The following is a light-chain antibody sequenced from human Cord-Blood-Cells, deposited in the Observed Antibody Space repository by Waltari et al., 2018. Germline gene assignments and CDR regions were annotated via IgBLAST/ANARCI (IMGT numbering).Light chain of an antibody. CDR1: SSDVGSYKL. CDR3: CSYAGSSTFV. J-gene: IGLJ2*01. CDR2: EGS. V-gene: IGLV2-23*03. Sequence: QSALTQPASVSGSPGQSITISCTGTSSDVGSYKLFSWYQQHPGKAPQLLIYEGSKRPSGVSNRFSGSKSGNTASLTISGLQAEDEADYYCCSYAGSSTFVFGGGTKLTVL.